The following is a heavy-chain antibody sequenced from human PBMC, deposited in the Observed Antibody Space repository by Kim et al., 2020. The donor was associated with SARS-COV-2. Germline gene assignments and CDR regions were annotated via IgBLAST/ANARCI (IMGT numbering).Heavy chain of an antibody. CDR2: IYHSGST. Sequence: SETLSLTCAVSGGSISSSNWWSWVRQPPGKGLEWIGEIYHSGSTNYNPSLKSRVTISVDKSKNQFSLKLSSVTAADTAVYYCARDCYGGMSSSSWTGGSWFDPWGQGTLVTVSS. V-gene: IGHV4-4*02. J-gene: IGHJ5*02. CDR3: ARDCYGGMSSSSWTGGSWFDP. D-gene: IGHD6-13*01. CDR1: GGSISSSNW.